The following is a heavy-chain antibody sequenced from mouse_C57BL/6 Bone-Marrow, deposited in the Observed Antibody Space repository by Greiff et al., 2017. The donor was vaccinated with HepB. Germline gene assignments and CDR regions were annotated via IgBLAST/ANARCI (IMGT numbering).Heavy chain of an antibody. V-gene: IGHV1-7*01. J-gene: IGHJ4*01. D-gene: IGHD1-1*01. CDR1: GYTFTSYW. CDR2: INPSSGYT. Sequence: QVHVKQSGAELAKPGASVKLSCKASGYTFTSYWMHWVKQRPGQGLEWIGYINPSSGYTKYNQKFKDKATLTADKSSSTAYMQLSSLTYEDSAVYYCARGRIYYYGSSDAMDYWGQGTSVTVSS. CDR3: ARGRIYYYGSSDAMDY.